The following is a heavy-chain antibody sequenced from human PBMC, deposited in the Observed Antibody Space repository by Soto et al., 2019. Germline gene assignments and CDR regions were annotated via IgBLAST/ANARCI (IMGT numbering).Heavy chain of an antibody. D-gene: IGHD2-15*01. Sequence: SETLSLTCTVSGGSISSYYWSWIRQPPGKGLEWIGYIYYSGSTNYNPSLKSRVTMTTDTSTSTAYMELRSLRSDDTAVYYCAFGRYCSGGSCYSPTDRLIPVDYRGQGTLVTVSS. CDR2: IYYSGST. V-gene: IGHV4-59*03. CDR3: AFGRYCSGGSCYSPTDRLIPVDY. J-gene: IGHJ4*02. CDR1: GGSISSYY.